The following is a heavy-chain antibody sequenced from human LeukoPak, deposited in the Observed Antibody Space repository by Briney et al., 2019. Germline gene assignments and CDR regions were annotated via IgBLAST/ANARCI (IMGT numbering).Heavy chain of an antibody. CDR2: INPSGGST. Sequence: EASVTVSCTASGYTFTSYYMHWVRQAPGQGREWMGIINPSGGSTSYAQKFQGRVTMTRDTSTSTVYVELSSLRSEDTAVYYCAVDTAMAPFDYWGQGTLVTVSS. CDR1: GYTFTSYY. D-gene: IGHD5-18*01. CDR3: AVDTAMAPFDY. J-gene: IGHJ4*02. V-gene: IGHV1-46*01.